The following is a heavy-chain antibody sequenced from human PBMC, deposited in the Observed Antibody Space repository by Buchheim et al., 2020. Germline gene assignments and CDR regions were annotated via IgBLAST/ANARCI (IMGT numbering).Heavy chain of an antibody. Sequence: EVQLVESGGGLVQPGGSLRLSCAASGFTVSSNYMSWVRQAPGKGLEWVSVIYSGGSTYYADSVTGRFTISRENSKNPLYLPMNSLRAEDTAVYYCAREEDYYDSSGQPLWGQGTL. V-gene: IGHV3-66*01. CDR2: IYSGGST. CDR1: GFTVSSNY. D-gene: IGHD3-22*01. J-gene: IGHJ4*02. CDR3: AREEDYYDSSGQPL.